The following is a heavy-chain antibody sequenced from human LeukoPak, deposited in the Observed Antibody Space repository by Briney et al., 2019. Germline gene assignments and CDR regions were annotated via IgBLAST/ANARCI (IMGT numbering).Heavy chain of an antibody. V-gene: IGHV4-34*01. CDR2: INHSGST. Sequence: SETLSLTCAVYGGSFSGYYWSWIRQPPGKELEWIGEINHSGSTNYNPSLKSRVTISVDTSKNQFSLKLSSVTAADTAVYYCARAPYYYGSGSYYGYWGQGTLVTVSS. D-gene: IGHD3-10*01. CDR3: ARAPYYYGSGSYYGY. CDR1: GGSFSGYY. J-gene: IGHJ4*02.